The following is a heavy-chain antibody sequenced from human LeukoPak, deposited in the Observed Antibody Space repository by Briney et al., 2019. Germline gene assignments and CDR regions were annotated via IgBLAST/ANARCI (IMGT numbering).Heavy chain of an antibody. CDR3: AREFGYYDYVWGSSHAFDI. J-gene: IGHJ3*02. CDR1: GGSFSGYY. D-gene: IGHD3-16*01. CDR2: INHSGST. V-gene: IGHV4-34*01. Sequence: SETLSLTCAVYGGSFSGYYWSWIRQPPGKGLEWIGEINHSGSTNYNPSLKSRVTISVDTSKNQFSLKLSSVTAADTAVYYCAREFGYYDYVWGSSHAFDIWGQGTMVTVSS.